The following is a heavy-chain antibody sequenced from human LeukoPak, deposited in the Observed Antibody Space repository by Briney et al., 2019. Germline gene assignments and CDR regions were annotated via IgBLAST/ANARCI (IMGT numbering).Heavy chain of an antibody. Sequence: GASVKVSCKASGYTFSDYYIHWVHQAPGKGREWMGRIDPDNDKTVYAEKFQGRVTITADTSTDTAYMELSSLRSEDTAVYYCATSHAVDFWGQGTMVTVSS. CDR1: GYTFSDYY. CDR3: ATSHAVDF. J-gene: IGHJ3*01. CDR2: IDPDNDKT. V-gene: IGHV1-69-2*01.